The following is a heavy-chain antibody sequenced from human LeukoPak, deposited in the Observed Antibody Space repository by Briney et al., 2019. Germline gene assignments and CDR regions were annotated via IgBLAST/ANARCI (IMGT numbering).Heavy chain of an antibody. J-gene: IGHJ3*02. D-gene: IGHD2-2*01. CDR3: ARRLGYCSSTSCPHHDAFDI. CDR2: ISSSSSTI. Sequence: GGSLRLSCAASGFTFSSYGMSWVRQAPGKGLEWVSAISSSSSTIYYADSVKGRFTISRDNAKNSLYLQMNSLRAEDTAVYYCARRLGYCSSTSCPHHDAFDIWGQGTMVTVSS. CDR1: GFTFSSYG. V-gene: IGHV3-48*01.